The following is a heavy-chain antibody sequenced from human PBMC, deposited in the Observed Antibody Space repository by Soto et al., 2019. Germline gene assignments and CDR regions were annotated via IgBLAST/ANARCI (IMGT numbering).Heavy chain of an antibody. D-gene: IGHD3-16*01. J-gene: IGHJ6*02. V-gene: IGHV4-39*02. Sequence: SETLSLTCTVSGGSISSSSYYWGWIRQPPGKGLEWIGSIYYSGSTYYNPSLKSRVTLTADRSTRTVYLDLRSLKSNDTAVYYCARGGYYDNVWGKLSHYGLDKWGQGTSVTVSS. CDR1: GGSISSSSYY. CDR3: ARGGYYDNVWGKLSHYGLDK. CDR2: IYYSGST.